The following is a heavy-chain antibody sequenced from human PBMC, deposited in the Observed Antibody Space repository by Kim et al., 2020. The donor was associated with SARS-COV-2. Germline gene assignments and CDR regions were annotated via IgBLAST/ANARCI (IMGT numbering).Heavy chain of an antibody. V-gene: IGHV2-5*02. Sequence: WDDDKRYSPSLKSRLTITKDTSKNQVVLTMTNMDPVDTATYYCARSRFDYWGQGTLVTVSS. D-gene: IGHD2-2*01. CDR2: WDDDK. J-gene: IGHJ4*02. CDR3: ARSRFDY.